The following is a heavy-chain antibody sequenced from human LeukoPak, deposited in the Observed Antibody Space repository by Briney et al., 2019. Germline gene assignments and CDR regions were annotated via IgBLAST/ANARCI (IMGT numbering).Heavy chain of an antibody. J-gene: IGHJ4*02. D-gene: IGHD3-16*01. CDR2: IIPIFGTA. CDR3: ARADHRLGEGFDY. Sequence: ASVKVSCKASGGTFSSYAISWVRQAPGQGLEWMGGIIPIFGTANYAQKFQGRVTITADKSTSTAYMELSSLRSDDTAVYYCARADHRLGEGFDYWGQGTLVTVSS. CDR1: GGTFSSYA. V-gene: IGHV1-69*06.